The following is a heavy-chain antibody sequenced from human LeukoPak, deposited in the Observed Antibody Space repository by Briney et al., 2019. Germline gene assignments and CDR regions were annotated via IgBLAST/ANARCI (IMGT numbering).Heavy chain of an antibody. Sequence: SETLSLTCTVSGYSISSGSHYWGWIRQSPGRGLEWIGTFSYSGSTYYNPSLKSRVTISVDTSKNQFSLKLSSLTAADTAVYYCARGAPGVIAAAGTSVDYWAQGTLVTVSS. V-gene: IGHV4-39*07. CDR2: FSYSGST. CDR1: GYSISSGSHY. J-gene: IGHJ4*02. CDR3: ARGAPGVIAAAGTSVDY. D-gene: IGHD6-13*01.